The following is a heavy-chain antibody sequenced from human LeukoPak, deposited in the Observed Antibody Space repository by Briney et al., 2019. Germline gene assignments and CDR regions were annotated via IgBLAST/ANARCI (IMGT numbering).Heavy chain of an antibody. V-gene: IGHV3-30*18. Sequence: PGRSLRLSCAASGFTFSSYGMHWVRQAPGKGLEWVAVISYDGSNKYYADSVKGRFTISRDNSKNTLYLQMNSLRAEDTAVYYCAKDTAAAGIGYFQHWGQGTLATVSS. CDR2: ISYDGSNK. CDR1: GFTFSSYG. CDR3: AKDTAAAGIGYFQH. D-gene: IGHD6-13*01. J-gene: IGHJ1*01.